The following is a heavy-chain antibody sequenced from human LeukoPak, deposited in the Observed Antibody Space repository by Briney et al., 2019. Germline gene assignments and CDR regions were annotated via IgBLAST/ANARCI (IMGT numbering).Heavy chain of an antibody. Sequence: GASVKVSCKVSGYTLTELSMHWVRQAPGKGLEWMGGFDPEDGETIYAQKFQGRVTMTEDTSTDTAYMELSSLRSEDTAVYYCARVGGAVVGTGGDFWGQGTLVIVSS. D-gene: IGHD6-19*01. CDR2: FDPEDGET. V-gene: IGHV1-24*01. CDR1: GYTLTELS. J-gene: IGHJ4*02. CDR3: ARVGGAVVGTGGDF.